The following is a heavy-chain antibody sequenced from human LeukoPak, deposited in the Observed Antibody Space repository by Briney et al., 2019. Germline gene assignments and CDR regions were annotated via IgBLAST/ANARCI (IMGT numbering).Heavy chain of an antibody. V-gene: IGHV4-31*03. D-gene: IGHD6-13*01. J-gene: IGHJ4*02. CDR1: GGSISSGGYY. CDR3: ARGVGSSWFEYYFDY. Sequence: SQTLSLTCTVSGGSISSGGYYWSWIRQHPGKGLEWIGYIYYSGSTYYNPSLKSRVPLSVDTSKNQFSLKLSSVTAADTAVYYCARGVGSSWFEYYFDYWGQGTLVTVSS. CDR2: IYYSGST.